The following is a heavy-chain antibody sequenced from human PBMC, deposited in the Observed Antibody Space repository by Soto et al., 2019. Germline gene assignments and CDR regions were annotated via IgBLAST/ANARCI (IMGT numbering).Heavy chain of an antibody. CDR1: GGTFSSYT. V-gene: IGHV1-69*02. CDR2: IIPILGIA. D-gene: IGHD3-22*01. Sequence: QVQLVQSGAEVKKPGSSVKVSCKASGGTFSSYTISWVRQAPGQGLEWMGRIIPILGIANYARKFQGRVTITADKSTSTAYMELSSLRSEDTAVYYCARSSDYYDSSGYRYYFDYWGQGTLVTVSS. J-gene: IGHJ4*02. CDR3: ARSSDYYDSSGYRYYFDY.